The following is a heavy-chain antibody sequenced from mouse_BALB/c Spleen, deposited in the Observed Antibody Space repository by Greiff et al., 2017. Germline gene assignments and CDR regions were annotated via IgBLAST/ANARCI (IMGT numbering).Heavy chain of an antibody. CDR1: GFAFSSYD. V-gene: IGHV5-12-1*01. CDR3: AREEALYAMDY. D-gene: IGHD3-1*01. Sequence: EVQVVESGGGLVKPGGSLKLSCAASGFAFSSYDMSWVRQTPEKRLEWVAYISSGGGSTYYPDTVKGRFTISRDNAKNTLYLQMSSLKSEDTAMYYCAREEALYAMDYWGQGTSVTVSS. CDR2: ISSGGGST. J-gene: IGHJ4*01.